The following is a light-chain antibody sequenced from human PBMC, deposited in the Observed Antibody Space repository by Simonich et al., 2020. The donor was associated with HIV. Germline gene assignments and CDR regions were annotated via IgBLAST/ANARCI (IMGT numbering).Light chain of an antibody. J-gene: IGKJ1*01. CDR3: QQANTFPRT. V-gene: IGKV1-12*01. CDR2: AAS. CDR1: QGISSW. Sequence: DIQMTQSLSSVSAYVGDRVTITCRASQGISSWLDWYQQKPGKAPKLLIYAASSLQSGVPSRFSGGGSGTHFTLTISSLQPEDFATYYCQQANTFPRTFGQGTKVEIK.